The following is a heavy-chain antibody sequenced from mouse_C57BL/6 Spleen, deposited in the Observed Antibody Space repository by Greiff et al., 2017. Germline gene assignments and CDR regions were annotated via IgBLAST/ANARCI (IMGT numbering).Heavy chain of an antibody. V-gene: IGHV1-64*01. CDR2: IHPNSGST. CDR1: GYTFTSYW. Sequence: QVQLQQPGAELVKPGASVKLSCKASGYTFTSYWMHWVKQRPGQGLEWIGMIHPNSGSTNYNEKFKSKATLTVDKSSSTAYMQLSSLTSEDAAVYYCARGGIWESGSWFAYWGQGTLVTVSA. J-gene: IGHJ3*01. D-gene: IGHD4-1*01. CDR3: ARGGIWESGSWFAY.